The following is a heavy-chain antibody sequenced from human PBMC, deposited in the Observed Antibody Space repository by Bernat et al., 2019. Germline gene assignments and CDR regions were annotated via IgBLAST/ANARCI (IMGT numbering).Heavy chain of an antibody. CDR2: IYWDGDK. V-gene: IGHV2-5*02. CDR3: ALSGRADCSSTSCYRPLDY. Sequence: QITLKESGPTLVKPTQTLTLTCSFSGFSLTTRGVGVGWIRQPPGKALEWLAHIYWDGDKRYSPSLSSRLTITKDTSKNQVVLTLTNMDPVETATYYCALSGRADCSSTSCYRPLDYWGQGTLVTVSA. D-gene: IGHD2-2*01. J-gene: IGHJ4*02. CDR1: GFSLTTRGVG.